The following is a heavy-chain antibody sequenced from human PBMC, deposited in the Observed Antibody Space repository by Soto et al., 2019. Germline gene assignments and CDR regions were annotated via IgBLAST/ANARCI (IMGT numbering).Heavy chain of an antibody. CDR3: ARDVSTVQTGGAFDI. CDR2: ISSSSSYI. D-gene: IGHD4-17*01. CDR1: GFTFSSYS. Sequence: EVQLVESGGGLVKPGGSLRLSCAASGFTFSSYSMNWVRQAPGKGLEWVSSISSSSSYIYYADSVKGRFTISRDNAKNSLYLQMNRLRAEDTAVYYCARDVSTVQTGGAFDIWGQGTMVTVSS. V-gene: IGHV3-21*01. J-gene: IGHJ3*02.